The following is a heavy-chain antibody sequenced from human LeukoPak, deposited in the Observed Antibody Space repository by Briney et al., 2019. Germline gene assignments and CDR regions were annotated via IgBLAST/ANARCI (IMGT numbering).Heavy chain of an antibody. J-gene: IGHJ4*02. CDR3: ARGGTFYPCIDY. CDR1: GYGFSDVY. V-gene: IGHV1-18*04. Sequence: GASVKVSCKASGYGFSDVYFNWVRQAPGQGLEWMGWVSAYNSKTSYAQKFQGRVTMTADSSTDTAYMELTSLRSDDTAMYYCARGGTFYPCIDYWGQGTQVTVSS. CDR2: VSAYNSKT. D-gene: IGHD2-21*01.